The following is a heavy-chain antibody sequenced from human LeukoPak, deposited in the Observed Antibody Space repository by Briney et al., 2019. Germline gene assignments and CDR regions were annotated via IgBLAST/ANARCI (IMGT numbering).Heavy chain of an antibody. D-gene: IGHD3-10*02. V-gene: IGHV3-48*03. Sequence: GGSLRLSCAASVFTFSSYEMNGVRQAPGKGLERVSYISSSGGTIYYADSVKGRFTISRDNAKNSLYLQMNSLRAEDTAVYYCAELGITMIGGVWGKGTTVTISS. CDR2: ISSSGGTI. CDR3: AELGITMIGGV. CDR1: VFTFSSYE. J-gene: IGHJ6*04.